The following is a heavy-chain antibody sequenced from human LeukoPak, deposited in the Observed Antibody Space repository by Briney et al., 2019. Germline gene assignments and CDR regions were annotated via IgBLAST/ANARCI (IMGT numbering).Heavy chain of an antibody. CDR1: GFTFNTYC. D-gene: IGHD3-22*01. V-gene: IGHV3-7*01. CDR3: ARIYHFENGGYSHFDS. Sequence: GGSLRLSCVASGFTFNTYCMSWVRQAPGKGLEWVANIKQDGSEQYYVDSVKGRFTISRVTLQNSLYLQMNSLRDEDTAVYYCARIYHFENGGYSHFDSWGQGTLVTVSS. CDR2: IKQDGSEQ. J-gene: IGHJ4*02.